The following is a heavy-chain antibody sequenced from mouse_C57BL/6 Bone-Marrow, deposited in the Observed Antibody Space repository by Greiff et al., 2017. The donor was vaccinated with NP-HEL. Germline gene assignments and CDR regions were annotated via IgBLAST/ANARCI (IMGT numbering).Heavy chain of an antibody. CDR1: GFTFSDYG. J-gene: IGHJ4*01. D-gene: IGHD2-4*01. CDR2: ISSGSSTI. CDR3: ARYDYDPYYAMDY. V-gene: IGHV5-17*01. Sequence: EVQLKESGGGLVKPGGSLKLSCAASGFTFSDYGMHWVRQAPEKGLEWVAYISSGSSTIYYADTVKGRFTISRDNAKNTLFLQMTSLRSEDTAMYYCARYDYDPYYAMDYWGQGTSVTVSS.